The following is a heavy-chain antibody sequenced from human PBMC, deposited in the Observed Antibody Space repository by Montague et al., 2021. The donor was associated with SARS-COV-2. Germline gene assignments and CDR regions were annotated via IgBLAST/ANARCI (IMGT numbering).Heavy chain of an antibody. CDR1: GFSLSTSGMC. CDR2: IDWXDDK. CDR3: ARIPYDILTGYYSGFDY. D-gene: IGHD3-9*01. V-gene: IGHV2-70*01. Sequence: PALVKPTQTLTLTCTFSGFSLSTSGMCVSWIRQPPGKALEWLALIDWXDDKYYSTSLKTRLTISKDTSKNQVVLTMTNMDPVDTATYYCARIPYDILTGYYSGFDYWGQGTLVTVSS. J-gene: IGHJ4*02.